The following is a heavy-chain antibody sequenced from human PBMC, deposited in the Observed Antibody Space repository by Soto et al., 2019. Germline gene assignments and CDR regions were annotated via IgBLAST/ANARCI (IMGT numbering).Heavy chain of an antibody. CDR3: AIRGEGRRGAFDY. V-gene: IGHV3-23*01. CDR2: ISVGGGNT. Sequence: EVQLLESGGGLVQPGGSLRLSCAASGFTFSSYAMNWVRQAPGKGLEWVSGISVGGGNTYYADSVKGRFTISRDNAQNTLYLQMNGLRADDTAVYFCAIRGEGRRGAFDYLGQGPLVTVS. J-gene: IGHJ4*02. D-gene: IGHD3-10*01. CDR1: GFTFSSYA.